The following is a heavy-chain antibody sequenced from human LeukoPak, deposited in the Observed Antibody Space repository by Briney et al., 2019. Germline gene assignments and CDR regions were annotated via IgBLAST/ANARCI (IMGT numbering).Heavy chain of an antibody. D-gene: IGHD3-10*01. Sequence: SETLSLTCAVYGGSFSGYYWSWIRQPPGKGLEWIGEINHSGSTNYNPSLKSRVTISVGTSKNQFSLKLSSVTAADTAVYYCARGLGLLWFGEARVWFDPWGQGTLVTVSS. CDR2: INHSGST. J-gene: IGHJ5*02. V-gene: IGHV4-34*01. CDR3: ARGLGLLWFGEARVWFDP. CDR1: GGSFSGYY.